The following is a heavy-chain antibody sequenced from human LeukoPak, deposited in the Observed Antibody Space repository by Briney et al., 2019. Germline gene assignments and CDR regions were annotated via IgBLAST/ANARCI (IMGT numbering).Heavy chain of an antibody. CDR1: GFTFSSYA. V-gene: IGHV3-64*01. CDR2: ISSNGGST. J-gene: IGHJ4*02. Sequence: GGSLRLSCAASGFTFSSYAMQWVRQAPGKGLEYVSAISSNGGSTYYANSVKGRFTISRDNSKNTLYLQMGSLRAEDMAVYYCARQTGTLYYFDYRGREPWSPSPQ. D-gene: IGHD1-1*01. CDR3: ARQTGTLYYFDY.